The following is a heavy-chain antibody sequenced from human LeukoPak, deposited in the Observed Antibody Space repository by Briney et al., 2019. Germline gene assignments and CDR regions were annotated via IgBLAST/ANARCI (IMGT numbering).Heavy chain of an antibody. CDR3: TAGLPFDY. Sequence: GGSLRLSCAGSGFIFTKAWMSWVRLAPGKGLEWVGRIKSTTEGGATDYAAFVKGRFTISRDDSKTTVYLQMDGLKDDGSGIYYCTAGLPFDYWGQGTLVTVSS. V-gene: IGHV3-15*01. J-gene: IGHJ4*02. CDR1: GFIFTKAW. CDR2: IKSTTEGGAT.